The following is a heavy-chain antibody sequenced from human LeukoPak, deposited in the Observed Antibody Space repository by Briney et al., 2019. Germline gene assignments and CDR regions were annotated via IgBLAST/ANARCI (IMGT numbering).Heavy chain of an antibody. CDR2: DNQRGTI. J-gene: IGHJ5*01. CDR1: GGSFGDHF. D-gene: IGHD2/OR15-2a*01. V-gene: IGHV4-34*01. CDR3: ARINLWPGNWIDS. Sequence: SATPSLTCGLNGGSFGDHFWGWFRQSPGKGLEWIGEDNQRGTINSNPSLKSRVAISVETSKNQFSLKLTSVTAADTAVYYCARINLWPGNWIDSWGQGSLVTVSS.